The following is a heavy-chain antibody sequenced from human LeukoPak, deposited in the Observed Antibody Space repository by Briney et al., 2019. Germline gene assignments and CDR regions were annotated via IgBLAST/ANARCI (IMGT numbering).Heavy chain of an antibody. CDR3: ARHRASIAAAGRQFDY. CDR1: GGSISSGGYY. D-gene: IGHD6-13*01. CDR2: IYYSGST. V-gene: IGHV4-31*03. J-gene: IGHJ4*02. Sequence: SQTLSLTCTVSGGSISSGGYYWSWIRQHPGKGLEWIGYIYYSGSTYYNPSLKSRVTISVDTSKNQFSLKLSSVTAADTAVYYCARHRASIAAAGRQFDYWGQGTLVTVSS.